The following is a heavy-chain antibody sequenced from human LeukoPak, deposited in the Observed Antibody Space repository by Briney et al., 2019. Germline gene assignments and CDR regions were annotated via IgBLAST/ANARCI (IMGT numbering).Heavy chain of an antibody. J-gene: IGHJ3*02. Sequence: GGSLRLSCAASGFTFSDYYMSWIRQAPGKGLEWVSYISSSGSTIYYADSVKGRFTIPRDNAKNSLYLQMNSLRAEDTAVYYCARVSRHDAFDIWGQGTMVTVSS. CDR1: GFTFSDYY. CDR3: ARVSRHDAFDI. CDR2: ISSSGSTI. V-gene: IGHV3-11*01.